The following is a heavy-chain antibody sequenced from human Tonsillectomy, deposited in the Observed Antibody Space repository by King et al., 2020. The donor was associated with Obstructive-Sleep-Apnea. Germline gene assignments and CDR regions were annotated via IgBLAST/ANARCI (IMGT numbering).Heavy chain of an antibody. J-gene: IGHJ4*02. CDR1: GGSISGDY. CDR3: ARGGWTAVDY. V-gene: IGHV4-59*01. D-gene: IGHD3/OR15-3a*01. Sequence: LQLQESGPGLVKPSDTLSLTCTVSGGSISGDYWSWIRHPPGKGLDWIGYILDSGSTKYNPSLKSRVTRSVDTSKNQFSLKLRSVTAADTAVYYCARGGWTAVDYWGQGTLVTVSS. CDR2: ILDSGST.